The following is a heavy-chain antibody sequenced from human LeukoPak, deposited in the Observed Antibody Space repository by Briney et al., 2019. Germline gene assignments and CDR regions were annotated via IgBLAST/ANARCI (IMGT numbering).Heavy chain of an antibody. Sequence: SETLSLTCTVSGGSFSSYYSSWIRQPAGKGLEWLGRIYSTGSTTYNPSLKSRVTMSVDTSKNQISLRLRSVTGADTAVYYCAGQIASAGTAGFDFWGQGALVTVSS. V-gene: IGHV4-4*07. CDR1: GGSFSSYY. CDR2: IYSTGST. CDR3: AGQIASAGTAGFDF. D-gene: IGHD6-13*01. J-gene: IGHJ4*02.